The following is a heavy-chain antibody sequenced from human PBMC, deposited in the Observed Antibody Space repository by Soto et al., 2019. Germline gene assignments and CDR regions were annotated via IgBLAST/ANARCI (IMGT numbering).Heavy chain of an antibody. J-gene: IGHJ4*02. V-gene: IGHV1-18*01. D-gene: IGHD6-19*01. Sequence: GESLKISCKGSGYTFTSYGISLVRQAPGQGLEWMGWISAYNGNTNYAQKLQGRVTMTTDTSTSTAYMELRSLRSDDTAVYYCARAGRDGWYFDYWGQGTLVTVSS. CDR1: GYTFTSYG. CDR3: ARAGRDGWYFDY. CDR2: ISAYNGNT.